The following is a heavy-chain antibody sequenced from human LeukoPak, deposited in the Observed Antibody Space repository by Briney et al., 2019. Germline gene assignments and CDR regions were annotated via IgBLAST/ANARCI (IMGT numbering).Heavy chain of an antibody. CDR3: AKDQSGFNWFDP. CDR2: ISYDGSNK. D-gene: IGHD5-12*01. CDR1: GFTFSSYG. J-gene: IGHJ5*02. V-gene: IGHV3-30*18. Sequence: GRSLRLPCAASGFTFSSYGMHWVRQAPGKGLEWVAVISYDGSNKYYAESVKGRFTISRDNSKNTLYLQMNSLRAEDTAVYYCAKDQSGFNWFDPWGQGTLVTVSS.